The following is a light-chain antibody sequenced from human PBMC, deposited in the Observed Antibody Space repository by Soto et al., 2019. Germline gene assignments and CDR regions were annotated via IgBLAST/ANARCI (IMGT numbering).Light chain of an antibody. CDR1: QDIRND. J-gene: IGKJ2*01. CDR2: GAS. V-gene: IGKV1-6*01. CDR3: QQYYIYPRT. Sequence: AIQMTQSPSSLSASVGDRVTITCRASQDIRNDLGWYQQKAGKAPKLLIYGASTLQIVVPSRFSGRGSGTEFTLTISSLQPEDFATYYCQQYYIYPRTFGQGTKLEIK.